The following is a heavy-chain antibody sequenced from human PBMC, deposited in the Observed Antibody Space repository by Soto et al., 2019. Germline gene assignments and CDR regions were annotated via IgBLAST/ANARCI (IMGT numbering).Heavy chain of an antibody. CDR1: GFTFSSYA. V-gene: IGHV3-23*01. CDR3: AKRTVGWYFDL. J-gene: IGHJ2*01. CDR2: ISGSGGST. D-gene: IGHD4-17*01. Sequence: LSCAASGFTFSSYAMSWVRQAPGKGLEWVSAISGSGGSTYXADSVKGRFTISRDNSKNTLYLQMNSLRAEDTAVYYCAKRTVGWYFDLWGRGTLVTVSS.